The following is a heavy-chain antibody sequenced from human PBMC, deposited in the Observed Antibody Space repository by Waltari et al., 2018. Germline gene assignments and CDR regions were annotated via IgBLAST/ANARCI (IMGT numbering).Heavy chain of an antibody. CDR3: ARPFRSGWYDGSFDI. CDR1: GLPFSRFW. J-gene: IGHJ3*02. D-gene: IGHD6-19*01. V-gene: IGHV3-7*04. CDR2: IKQDGSAK. Sequence: EVQLVESGGGLVQPGGSLRLSGAASGLPFSRFWMTWVRQAPGKGLEWVTNIKQDGSAKSYVDSVKGRFVISRDNAENSLSLQMNSLKAEDTAVYYCARPFRSGWYDGSFDIWGQGTMVTVSS.